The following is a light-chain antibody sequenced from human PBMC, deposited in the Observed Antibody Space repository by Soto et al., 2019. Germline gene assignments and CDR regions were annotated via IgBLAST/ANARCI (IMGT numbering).Light chain of an antibody. Sequence: SYELTQPSSVSVSPGQTARITCSGDVLAKKYARWFQQKPGQAPVLVIYKDSERPSGIPERFSGSSSGTTVTLTISVAQVEDEADYYCYSAADNKGVFGGGTQLTVL. V-gene: IGLV3-27*01. CDR2: KDS. J-gene: IGLJ2*01. CDR3: YSAADNKGV. CDR1: VLAKKY.